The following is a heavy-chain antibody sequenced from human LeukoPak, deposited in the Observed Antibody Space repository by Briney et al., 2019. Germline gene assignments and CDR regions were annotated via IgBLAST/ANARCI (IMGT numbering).Heavy chain of an antibody. CDR1: GGSISSYY. J-gene: IGHJ5*02. CDR3: ARSPRYDILPGAIAGWFDP. V-gene: IGHV4-4*07. D-gene: IGHD3-9*01. Sequence: SETLSLTCTVSGGSISSYYWSWIRQPAGKGLEWIGRIYTSGSTNYNPSLKSRVTMSVDTSKNQFSLKLSSVPAADTAVYYCARSPRYDILPGAIAGWFDPWGQGTLVTVSS. CDR2: IYTSGST.